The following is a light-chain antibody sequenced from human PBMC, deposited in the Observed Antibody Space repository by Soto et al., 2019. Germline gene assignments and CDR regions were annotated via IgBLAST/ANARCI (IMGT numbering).Light chain of an antibody. V-gene: IGKV3-15*01. CDR1: QSVSTN. CDR3: QQYNNWPYT. J-gene: IGKJ2*01. CDR2: GAS. Sequence: EIVMTQSPATLSVSPGERATLSCRASQSVSTNLAWYQQKHGQAPRLLIYGASPRATGIPARFSGSGSGTEFTLTISSLQSEDFAVYYSQQYNNWPYTFGQGTKLEIK.